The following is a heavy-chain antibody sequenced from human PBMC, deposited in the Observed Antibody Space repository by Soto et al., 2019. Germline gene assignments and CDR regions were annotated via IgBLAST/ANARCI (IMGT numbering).Heavy chain of an antibody. CDR3: SGYGSSLNWFDP. V-gene: IGHV4-34*01. Sequence: SETLSLTCAVYGGSFSGYYWSWIRQPPGKGLEWIGEINHNGSTNYNPSLKSRVIISVDTSKNQFSLKLSSVTAADTAVYYCSGYGSSLNWFDPWGQGTLVTVSS. D-gene: IGHD6-13*01. CDR2: INHNGST. J-gene: IGHJ5*02. CDR1: GGSFSGYY.